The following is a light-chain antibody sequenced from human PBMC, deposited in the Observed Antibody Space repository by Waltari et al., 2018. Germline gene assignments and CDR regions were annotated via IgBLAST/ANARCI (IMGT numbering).Light chain of an antibody. CDR3: QQRRNWPLT. Sequence: DIVLTQSPATLSLSPGERATLSCRASQSVNNYLAWYQQKPGQAPMLLIYGASNRATGIPARFSGSGSGTDFTLTISTLEPEDFAVYYCQQRRNWPLTFGGGTKVEIK. CDR2: GAS. J-gene: IGKJ4*01. CDR1: QSVNNY. V-gene: IGKV3-11*01.